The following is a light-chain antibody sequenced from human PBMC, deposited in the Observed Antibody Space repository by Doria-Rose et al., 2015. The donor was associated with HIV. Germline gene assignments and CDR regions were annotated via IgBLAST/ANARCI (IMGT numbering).Light chain of an antibody. V-gene: IGLV3-21*04. CDR3: QVWDSSSDPDVV. J-gene: IGLJ2*01. CDR1: NIGSKS. CDR2: YDS. Sequence: VLTQPPSVSVAPGKTARITCGGNNIGSKSVHWYQQKPGQAPVLVIYYDSDRPSGIPERFSGSNSGNTATLTISRVEAGDEADYYCQVWDSSSDPDVVFGGGTKLTAL.